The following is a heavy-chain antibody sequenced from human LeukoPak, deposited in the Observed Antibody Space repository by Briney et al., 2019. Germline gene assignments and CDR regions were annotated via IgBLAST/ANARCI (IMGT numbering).Heavy chain of an antibody. V-gene: IGHV3-23*01. D-gene: IGHD3-22*01. CDR2: ISGSGGST. J-gene: IGHJ6*03. CDR3: ARDPYYYDSSGLGWYYYYMDV. CDR1: GFTFSSYA. Sequence: GGSLRLSCAASGFTFSSYAMSWVRQAPGKGLEWVSAISGSGGSTYYADSVKGRFTISRDNAKNSLYLQMNSLRAEDTAVYYCARDPYYYDSSGLGWYYYYMDVWGKGTTVTVSS.